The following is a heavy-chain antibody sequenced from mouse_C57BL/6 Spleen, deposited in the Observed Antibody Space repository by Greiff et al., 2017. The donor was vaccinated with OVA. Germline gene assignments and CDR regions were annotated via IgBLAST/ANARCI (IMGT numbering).Heavy chain of an antibody. CDR2: IHPSDSDT. J-gene: IGHJ4*01. CDR3: AIDYGSSSGAMDY. D-gene: IGHD1-1*01. V-gene: IGHV1-74*01. CDR1: GYTFTSYW. Sequence: QVQLKQPGAELVKPGASVKVSCKASGYTFTSYWMHWVKQRPGQGLEWIGRIHPSDSDTNYNQKFKGKATLTVDKSSSTAYMQLSSLTSEDSAVYYCAIDYGSSSGAMDYWGQGTSVTVSS.